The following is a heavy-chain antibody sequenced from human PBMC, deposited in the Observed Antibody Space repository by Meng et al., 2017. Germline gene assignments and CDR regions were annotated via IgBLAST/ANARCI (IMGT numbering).Heavy chain of an antibody. V-gene: IGHV7-4-1*02. CDR2: EPHTGNP. Sequence: HVTLVHTWCDSKKALALRVVYWQAFVNHLHWLSLELGETVPWTRAEMDGMDEPHTGNPTYAQGFTGRFVFSLDTSVSTAYLQISSLKAEDTAVYYCARENRWEPPDYWGQGTLVTVSS. J-gene: IGHJ4*02. CDR1: NHLHWLS. CDR3: ARENRWEPPDY. D-gene: IGHD1-26*01.